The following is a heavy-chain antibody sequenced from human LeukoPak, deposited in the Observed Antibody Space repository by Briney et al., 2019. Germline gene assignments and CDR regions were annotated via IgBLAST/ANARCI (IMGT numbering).Heavy chain of an antibody. J-gene: IGHJ4*02. Sequence: TSETLSLTCAVYGGSFSGYYWSWNRQPPGKGLEWIGEINHSGSTNYNPSLKSRVTISVDTSKNQFSLKLSSVTAADTAVYYCARSTELSVDYWGQGTLVTVSS. D-gene: IGHD1-26*01. V-gene: IGHV4-34*01. CDR3: ARSTELSVDY. CDR1: GGSFSGYY. CDR2: INHSGST.